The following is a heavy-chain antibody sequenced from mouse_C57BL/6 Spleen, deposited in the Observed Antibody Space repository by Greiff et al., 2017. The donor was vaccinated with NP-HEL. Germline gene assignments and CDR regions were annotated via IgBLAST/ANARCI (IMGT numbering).Heavy chain of an antibody. CDR2: IDPENGDT. Sequence: VQLQQSGAELVRPGASVKLSCTASGFNFKDDYMHWVKQRPEQGLEWIGWIDPENGDTEYASKFQGKATITADTSSNTAYLQLSSLTSEDTAVYYGEGGYSLPYWGQGTLVTVSA. J-gene: IGHJ3*01. CDR1: GFNFKDDY. CDR3: EGGYSLPY. D-gene: IGHD2-3*01. V-gene: IGHV14-4*01.